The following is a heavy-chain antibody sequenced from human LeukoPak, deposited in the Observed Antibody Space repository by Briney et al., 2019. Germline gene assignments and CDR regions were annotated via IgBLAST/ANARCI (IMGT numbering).Heavy chain of an antibody. CDR1: GYSFTSYW. V-gene: IGHV5-51*01. D-gene: IGHD6-13*01. J-gene: IGHJ4*02. CDR2: IYPGDSDT. Sequence: GESLKISCKGSGYSFTSYWIGWVRQMPGKGLEWMGIIYPGDSDTRYSPSFQGQVTNSADKSISTAYLQWSSLKASDTAMYYCASCIAAAGSGLDYWGQGTLVTVSS. CDR3: ASCIAAAGSGLDY.